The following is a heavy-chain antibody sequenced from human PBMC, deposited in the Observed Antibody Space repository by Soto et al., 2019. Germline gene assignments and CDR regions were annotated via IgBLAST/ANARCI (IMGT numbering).Heavy chain of an antibody. CDR3: TRDDQGIATSGTPILGS. CDR2: IIWNSEAI. V-gene: IGHV3-9*01. J-gene: IGHJ4*02. D-gene: IGHD6-13*01. CDR1: GFRFDDYA. Sequence: DVRLEESRGRLVQAGTSLRLSCRASGFRFDDYAMHWVRQAPGKGLEWVAGIIWNSEAIDYAESVRGRFTISRDNAENSVFLQMDSLSPEDTALYYCTRDDQGIATSGTPILGSWGQGTPVTVSS.